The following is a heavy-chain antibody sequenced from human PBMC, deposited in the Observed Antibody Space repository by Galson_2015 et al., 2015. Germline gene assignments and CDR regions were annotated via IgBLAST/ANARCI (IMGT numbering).Heavy chain of an antibody. V-gene: IGHV1-18*01. CDR1: GYIFSTYG. CDR2: ICADNGNT. Sequence: SVKVSCKASGYIFSTYGIAWVRQAPGQGLEWMGWICADNGNTIHAQTVQGRVTLTTDTSTTTAYMELRSLRSDDTAVYYCARHRYNGFDHPDCWGQGTLVTVSS. J-gene: IGHJ4*02. D-gene: IGHD1-14*01. CDR3: ARHRYNGFDHPDC.